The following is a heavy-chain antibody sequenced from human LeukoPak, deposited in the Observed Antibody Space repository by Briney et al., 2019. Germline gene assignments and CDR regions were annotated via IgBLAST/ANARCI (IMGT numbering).Heavy chain of an antibody. CDR3: AKGRYDIT. Sequence: GGSLRLSCAASGFTFDDYGMSWVRQAPGKGLEWVSGISGIGGKTYYADSVKGRFTISRDNSKNTLYLQMNSLRAEDTAVYYCAKGRYDITWGQGTPVTVSS. V-gene: IGHV3-23*01. CDR2: ISGIGGKT. J-gene: IGHJ5*02. D-gene: IGHD3-22*01. CDR1: GFTFDDYG.